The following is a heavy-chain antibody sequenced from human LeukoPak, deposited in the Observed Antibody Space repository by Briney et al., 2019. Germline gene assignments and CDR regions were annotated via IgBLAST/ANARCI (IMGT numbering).Heavy chain of an antibody. Sequence: PSETLSLTCTVSGYSIKSGYYWGWIRQSPGKGLEWIGNIYHGGNTYYNPSLKSRVTISVDTSKNQFSLKLSPVTAADTAVYYCARRGGYGDHYYFDYWGEGTLGTVSS. CDR2: IYHGGNT. CDR1: GYSIKSGYY. V-gene: IGHV4-38-2*02. CDR3: ARRGGYGDHYYFDY. J-gene: IGHJ4*02. D-gene: IGHD5-12*01.